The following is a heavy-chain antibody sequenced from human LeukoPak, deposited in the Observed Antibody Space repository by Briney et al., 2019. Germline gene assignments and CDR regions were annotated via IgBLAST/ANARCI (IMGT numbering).Heavy chain of an antibody. D-gene: IGHD1-26*01. Sequence: ASVKVSCKASGGTFSSYAISWVRQAPGQGLEWMGGIIPIFGTANYAQKFQGRVTITADESTSTAYMELSSLRSEDTAVYYCARELVGARDPFDYWGQGTLVTVSS. CDR3: ARELVGARDPFDY. CDR1: GGTFSSYA. J-gene: IGHJ4*02. CDR2: IIPIFGTA. V-gene: IGHV1-69*13.